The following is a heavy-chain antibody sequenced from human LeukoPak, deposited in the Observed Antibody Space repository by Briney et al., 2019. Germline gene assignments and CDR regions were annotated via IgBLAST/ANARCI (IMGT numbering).Heavy chain of an antibody. V-gene: IGHV4-59*08. D-gene: IGHD3-3*01. CDR3: ARSWLITICGVVHHDAFDI. J-gene: IGHJ3*02. Sequence: SETLSLTCTVSGGSISSYYWSWIRQPPGKGLEWIGYIYYSGSTYYNPSLKSRVTISVDTSKNQFSLKLSSVTAADTAVYYCARSWLITICGVVHHDAFDIWGQGTMVTVSS. CDR2: IYYSGST. CDR1: GGSISSYY.